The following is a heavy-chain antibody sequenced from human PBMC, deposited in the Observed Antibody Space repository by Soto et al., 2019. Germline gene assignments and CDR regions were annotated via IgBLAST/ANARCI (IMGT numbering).Heavy chain of an antibody. V-gene: IGHV3-74*01. CDR3: AKYGDGRRAIDC. D-gene: IGHD3-10*01. J-gene: IGHJ4*02. CDR2: INSDGSGT. Sequence: GGSLRLSCVASGFTFSTYWMHWVRQAPGKGLVWVSRINSDGSGTTYADSVKGRFTISRDNAKNTVYLQMNSLRAEDTAVYYCAKYGDGRRAIDCWGQGNLVTFSS. CDR1: GFTFSTYW.